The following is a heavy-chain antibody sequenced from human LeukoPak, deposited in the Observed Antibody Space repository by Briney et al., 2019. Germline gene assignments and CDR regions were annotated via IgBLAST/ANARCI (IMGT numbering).Heavy chain of an antibody. CDR2: IYYSGST. J-gene: IGHJ5*02. D-gene: IGHD6-13*01. CDR1: GGSISSGGYY. CDR3: ARDSGSIAAAGRWFDP. V-gene: IGHV4-31*03. Sequence: SQTLSLTCTVSGGSISSGGYYWSWIRQHPGKGLAWIGYIYYSGSTYYNPSLKSRVTISVDTSKNQFSLKLSSVTAADTAVYYCARDSGSIAAAGRWFDPWGQGTLVTVSS.